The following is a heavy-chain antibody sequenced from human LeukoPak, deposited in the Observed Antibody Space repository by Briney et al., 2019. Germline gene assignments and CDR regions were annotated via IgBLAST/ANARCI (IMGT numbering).Heavy chain of an antibody. CDR1: GFSLSTRGVG. D-gene: IGHD3-3*01. V-gene: IGHV2-5*01. Sequence: ESGPTLAKPTQTLTLPCTLSGFSLSTRGVGVGWIRQPPGKALEWLALIYWNDDKRYHPSRKCSLTIAKDTAKNQVVLTMTNMDPVDAATYYCAHLTRITIFGVVINRLDPWGQGTLVTVSS. J-gene: IGHJ5*02. CDR3: AHLTRITIFGVVINRLDP. CDR2: IYWNDDK.